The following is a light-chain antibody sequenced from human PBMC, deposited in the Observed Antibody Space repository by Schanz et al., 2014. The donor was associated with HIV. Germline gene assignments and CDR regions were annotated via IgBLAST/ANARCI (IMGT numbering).Light chain of an antibody. Sequence: DIQMTQSPSTLSAFVGDRVTITCRASQSIGNSLAWYQLKPGRAPKLLIYAASTLVSGVPFKFSGTGSGTEFTLTISSLQPDDFATYYCHQYDDYPWTFGQGTKVEIK. J-gene: IGKJ1*01. CDR2: AAS. CDR1: QSIGNS. CDR3: HQYDDYPWT. V-gene: IGKV1-5*03.